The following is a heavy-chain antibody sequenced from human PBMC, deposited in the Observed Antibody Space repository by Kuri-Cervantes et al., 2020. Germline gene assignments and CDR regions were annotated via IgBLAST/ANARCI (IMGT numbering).Heavy chain of an antibody. Sequence: SVKVSCKASGGTFSRNAISWVRQAPGQGLEWMGEIIPVFGTPNYAQKFQGRVTITADTSTSTAYMELSSLRSEDSAVYYCARGGGRVGYYYYYYMDVWGKGTTVTVSS. CDR2: IIPVFGTP. J-gene: IGHJ6*03. CDR3: ARGGGRVGYYYYYYMDV. D-gene: IGHD1-26*01. V-gene: IGHV1-69*06. CDR1: GGTFSRNA.